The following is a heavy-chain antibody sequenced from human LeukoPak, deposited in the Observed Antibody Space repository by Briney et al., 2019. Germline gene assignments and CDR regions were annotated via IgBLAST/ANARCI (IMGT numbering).Heavy chain of an antibody. CDR3: ACFGCTKGVYDAFDI. V-gene: IGHV4-59*08. D-gene: IGHD2-8*01. CDR2: IHDSGTT. Sequence: PSETLSLTCTVAGDSIRKYYWSWIRQSPGKGLEWTGNIHDSGTTNYNPSLESRATMSVDRSKNQFSLKLNSVTAADSAVYYCACFGCTKGVYDAFDIWGQGTMVTVSS. CDR1: GDSIRKYY. J-gene: IGHJ3*02.